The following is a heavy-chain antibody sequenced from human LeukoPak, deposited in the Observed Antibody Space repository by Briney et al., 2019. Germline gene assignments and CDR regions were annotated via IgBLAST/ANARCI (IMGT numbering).Heavy chain of an antibody. CDR3: ARDKYLTSGSSWYNYYYGMDV. Sequence: PGGSLRLSCAASGFTFSSYSMNWVRQAPGKGLEWVSSISSSSSYIYYADSVKGRLTISRDNAKNSLYLQMNSLRAEDTAVYYCARDKYLTSGSSWYNYYYGMDVWGQGTTVTVSS. CDR1: GFTFSSYS. J-gene: IGHJ6*02. CDR2: ISSSSSYI. D-gene: IGHD6-13*01. V-gene: IGHV3-21*01.